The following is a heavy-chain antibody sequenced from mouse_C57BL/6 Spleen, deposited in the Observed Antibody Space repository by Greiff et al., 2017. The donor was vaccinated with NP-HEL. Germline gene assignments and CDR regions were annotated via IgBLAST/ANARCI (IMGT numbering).Heavy chain of an antibody. CDR3: ARIGLGGY. V-gene: IGHV1-59*01. CDR2: IDPSDSYT. CDR1: GYTFTSYW. Sequence: QVHVKQPGAELVRPGTSVKLSCKASGYTFTSYWMHWVKQRPGQGLEWIGVIDPSDSYTNYNQKFKGKATLTVDTSSSTAYMQLSSLTSEDSAVYYCARIGLGGYWGQGTTLTVSS. J-gene: IGHJ2*01.